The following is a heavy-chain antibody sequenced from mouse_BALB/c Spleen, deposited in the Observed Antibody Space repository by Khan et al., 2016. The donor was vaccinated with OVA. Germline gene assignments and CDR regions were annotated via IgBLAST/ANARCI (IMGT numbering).Heavy chain of an antibody. CDR2: IWSDGST. D-gene: IGHD2-4*01. V-gene: IGHV2-6-1*01. CDR1: GFSLTNYG. Sequence: QVQLKQSGPGLVAPSQSLSITCTISGFSLTNYGVHWVRQPPGKGLEWLVVIWSDGSTTYNSALKSRLTICKDNYKSPVFLKMNSLQADDTSMYLCAGQPYYHYSIIDCWGQGTSVTVSS. CDR3: AGQPYYHYSIIDC. J-gene: IGHJ4*01.